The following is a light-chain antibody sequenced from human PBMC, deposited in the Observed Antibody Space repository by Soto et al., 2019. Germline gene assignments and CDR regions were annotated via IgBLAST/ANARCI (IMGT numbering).Light chain of an antibody. J-gene: IGKJ4*01. V-gene: IGKV3-20*01. Sequence: EIVLTQSPGTLSLSPGERATLSCRASQSVSSSYLAGYQQKPGQAPRLLIYGASSKATGIPDRFSGSGSGTDFTLTISRPEAEDFAVYYCQQYGSSPPLTFGGGTKVEIK. CDR3: QQYGSSPPLT. CDR1: QSVSSSY. CDR2: GAS.